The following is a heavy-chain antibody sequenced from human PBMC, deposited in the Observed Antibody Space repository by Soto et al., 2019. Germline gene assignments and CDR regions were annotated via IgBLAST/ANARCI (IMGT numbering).Heavy chain of an antibody. V-gene: IGHV1-24*01. CDR1: GYTLTELS. J-gene: IGHJ6*03. D-gene: IGHD3-3*01. CDR3: ATSITIFVPYYYYYMDV. Sequence: ASVKVSCKVSGYTLTELSMHWVRQAPGKGLEWMGGFDPEDGETIYAQKFQGRVTMTEDTSTDTAYMELSSLRSEDTAVYYCATSITIFVPYYYYYMDVWGKGTTVTVSS. CDR2: FDPEDGET.